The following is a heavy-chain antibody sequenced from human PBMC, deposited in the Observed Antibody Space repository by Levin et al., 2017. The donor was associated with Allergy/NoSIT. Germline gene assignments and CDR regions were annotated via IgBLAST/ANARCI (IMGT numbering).Heavy chain of an antibody. D-gene: IGHD6-13*01. CDR3: ARGMGSSWSNWFDP. CDR2: IHYIGST. CDR1: GGSISSGGYY. J-gene: IGHJ5*02. Sequence: SQTLSLTCTVSGGSISSGGYYWSWIRQHPERGLEWIGYIHYIGSTFYNPSLKSRVIISIDTSKNQFSLELTSVTAADTAVYYCARGMGSSWSNWFDPWGQGTLVTVSS. V-gene: IGHV4-31*03.